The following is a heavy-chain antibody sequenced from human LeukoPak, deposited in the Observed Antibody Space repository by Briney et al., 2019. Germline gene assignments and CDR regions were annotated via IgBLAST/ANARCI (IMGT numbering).Heavy chain of an antibody. CDR3: ARVLNSGGGYYDSSERNWFDP. D-gene: IGHD3-22*01. Sequence: EASVKVSCKASGGTFSSYAISWVRQAPGQGLEWMGGIIPIFGTANYAQKFQGRVTITTDESTSTAYMKLRSLTSDDTAVYYCARVLNSGGGYYDSSERNWFDPWGQGTLVTVSS. CDR2: IIPIFGTA. CDR1: GGTFSSYA. J-gene: IGHJ5*02. V-gene: IGHV1-69*05.